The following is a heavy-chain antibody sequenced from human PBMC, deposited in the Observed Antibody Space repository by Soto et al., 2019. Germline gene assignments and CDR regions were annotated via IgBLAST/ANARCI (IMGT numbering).Heavy chain of an antibody. V-gene: IGHV1-69*13. CDR2: IILVFGSA. CDR1: GDTFSSYS. D-gene: IGHD1-7*01. Sequence: SVKVSCKASGDTFSSYSITWVPQAPGQGLEWMGGIILVFGSANYAQKFHGRVTITADESTSTAYMELSSLRSQDTAVYFCARDDGWNYRYYDMEVWGQ. CDR3: ARDDGWNYRYYDMEV. J-gene: IGHJ6*02.